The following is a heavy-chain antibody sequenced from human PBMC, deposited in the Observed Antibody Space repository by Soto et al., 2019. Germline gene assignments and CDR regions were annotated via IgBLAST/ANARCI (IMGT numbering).Heavy chain of an antibody. D-gene: IGHD5-18*01. CDR3: AKAAQRDTTTPRYSDY. CDR1: GFTFSSYA. Sequence: GGSLRLSCAASGFTFSSYAMSWVRQAPGKGLEWVSSISGSGGGTSYADSVKGRFTISRDSSKNTLYSQMNGLRAEDTAVYYCAKAAQRDTTTPRYSDYWXQGTLVTVSS. V-gene: IGHV3-23*01. CDR2: ISGSGGGT. J-gene: IGHJ4*02.